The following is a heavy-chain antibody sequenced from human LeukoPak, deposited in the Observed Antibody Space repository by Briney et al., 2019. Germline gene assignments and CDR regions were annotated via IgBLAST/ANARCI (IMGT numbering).Heavy chain of an antibody. CDR3: ARRGLNRQNFDY. CDR2: IHYSGST. D-gene: IGHD3-16*01. J-gene: IGHJ4*02. V-gene: IGHV4-59*08. CDR1: ADSINNNY. Sequence: SETLSLTCTVSADSINNNYWSWLRQPPGKELECIGYIHYSGSTNYNPSLKSRVTISIDTSKNQFSLTLNSVTAADTAVYYCARRGLNRQNFDYWGQGTLVTVSS.